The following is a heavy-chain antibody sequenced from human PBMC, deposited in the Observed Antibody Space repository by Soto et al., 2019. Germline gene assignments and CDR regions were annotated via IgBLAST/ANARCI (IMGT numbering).Heavy chain of an antibody. Sequence: AGGSLRLSCAASGFTFSNYGMHWVRQAPGKGLEWVAVISYDGSNKYYADSVKGRFTISRDNSKNTLYLQMNSLRAEDTAVYYCAKDQGRIAAAGTYYYGMDVWGQGTTVTVSS. CDR2: ISYDGSNK. CDR1: GFTFSNYG. D-gene: IGHD6-13*01. J-gene: IGHJ6*02. CDR3: AKDQGRIAAAGTYYYGMDV. V-gene: IGHV3-30*18.